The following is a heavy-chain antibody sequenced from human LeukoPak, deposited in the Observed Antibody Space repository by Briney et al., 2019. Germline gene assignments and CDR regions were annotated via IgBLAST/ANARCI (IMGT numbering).Heavy chain of an antibody. CDR1: GYTFTGYY. Sequence: VASVKVSCKASGYTFTGYYIHWVRQAPGQGLEWMGWIKPSSGGTNYAQNFQGRVTMTRDTSINTAYMELSRLRSEDTAVYYCARSSGWYYFDYWGQGTLVTVSS. D-gene: IGHD6-19*01. V-gene: IGHV1-2*02. J-gene: IGHJ4*02. CDR3: ARSSGWYYFDY. CDR2: IKPSSGGT.